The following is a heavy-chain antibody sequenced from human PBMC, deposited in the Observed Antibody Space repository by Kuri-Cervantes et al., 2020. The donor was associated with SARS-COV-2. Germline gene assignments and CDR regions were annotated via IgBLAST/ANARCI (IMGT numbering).Heavy chain of an antibody. CDR2: IRYDGSKK. D-gene: IGHD3-3*01. Sequence: LSLTCAASGFIFSAYGMHWVRQAPDKGLEWVAFIRYDGSKKYYADSVKGRFTISRDNSKNSLYLEMNSLRPEDTAVYYCAKVETANLDYWGQGTLVTVSS. CDR3: AKVETANLDY. J-gene: IGHJ4*02. V-gene: IGHV3-30*02. CDR1: GFIFSAYG.